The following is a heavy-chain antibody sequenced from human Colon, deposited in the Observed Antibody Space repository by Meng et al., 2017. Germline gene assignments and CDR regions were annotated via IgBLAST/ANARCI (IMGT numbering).Heavy chain of an antibody. D-gene: IGHD4-17*01. CDR1: GGSFSGYY. J-gene: IGHJ5*02. CDR3: ATGLRHGDWFDP. Sequence: QVQPQQWGAGLLKPSETLSLTCAVYGGSFSGYYWSWICQPPGKGLEWIGEINHSGSTNYNPSLKSRVTISVDTSKKQISLTLTSVTAADTAVYYCATGLRHGDWFDPWGPGTLVTVSS. CDR2: INHSGST. V-gene: IGHV4-34*01.